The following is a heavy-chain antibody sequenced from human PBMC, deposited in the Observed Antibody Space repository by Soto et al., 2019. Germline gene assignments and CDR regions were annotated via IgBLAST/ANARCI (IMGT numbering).Heavy chain of an antibody. Sequence: ASVKVSCKISGHALTGLSIHWVRQAPGKGLEWMGGFDPEGGEASYAQKWRGRVTVTEDTVTGTAYMELRGLKSDDTAVYYCATPKPLRGAMITNINFDVWGQGTPVTVSS. D-gene: IGHD3-10*01. CDR3: ATPKPLRGAMITNINFDV. CDR2: FDPEGGEA. CDR1: GHALTGLS. V-gene: IGHV1-24*01. J-gene: IGHJ4*02.